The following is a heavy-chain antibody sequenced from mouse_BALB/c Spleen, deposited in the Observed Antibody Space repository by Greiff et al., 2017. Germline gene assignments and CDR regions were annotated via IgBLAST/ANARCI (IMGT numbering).Heavy chain of an antibody. Sequence: EVMLVESGGGLVKPGGSLKLSCAASGFAFSSYDMSWVRQTPEKRLEWVAYISSGGGSTYYPDTVKGRFTISRDNAKNTLYLQMSSLKSEDTAMYYCARGGAGTRAWFAYWGQGTLVTVSA. J-gene: IGHJ3*01. D-gene: IGHD4-1*01. CDR2: ISSGGGST. CDR1: GFAFSSYD. CDR3: ARGGAGTRAWFAY. V-gene: IGHV5-12-1*01.